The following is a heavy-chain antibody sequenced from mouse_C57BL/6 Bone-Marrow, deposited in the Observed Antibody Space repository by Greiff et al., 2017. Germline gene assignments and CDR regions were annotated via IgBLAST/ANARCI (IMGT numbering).Heavy chain of an antibody. CDR2: INPYNGGT. D-gene: IGHD1-1*01. Sequence: VQLQQSGPVLVKPGASVKMSCKASGYTFTDYYMNWVKQSPGKSLEWIGVINPYNGGTSYNQKFKGKATLTVDKSSSTAYMELNSLTSEDSAVYYCARLLPDWYFDVWGTGTTVTVSA. CDR3: ARLLPDWYFDV. V-gene: IGHV1-19*01. J-gene: IGHJ1*03. CDR1: GYTFTDYY.